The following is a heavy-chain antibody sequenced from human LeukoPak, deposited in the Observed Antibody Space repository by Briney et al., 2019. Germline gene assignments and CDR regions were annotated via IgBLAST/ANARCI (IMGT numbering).Heavy chain of an antibody. J-gene: IGHJ4*02. CDR3: AKGDRVKVVVPGAETY. CDR1: GFTFTTYG. Sequence: GGSLRLSCAASGFTFTTYGMHWVRQSPDKGLEWVSAISGSGGSTYYADSVKGRFTISRDNSKNTLYLQMNSLRAEDTAVYYCAKGDRVKVVVPGAETYWGQGTLVTVSS. V-gene: IGHV3-23*01. CDR2: ISGSGGST. D-gene: IGHD2-2*01.